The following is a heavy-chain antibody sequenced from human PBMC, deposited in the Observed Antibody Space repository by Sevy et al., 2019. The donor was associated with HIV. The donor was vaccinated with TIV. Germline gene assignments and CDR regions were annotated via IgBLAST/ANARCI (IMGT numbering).Heavy chain of an antibody. CDR1: GGTFSSYA. Sequence: ASVKVSCKASGGTFSSYAISWVRQAPGQGLEWMGGIIPIFNTANYAQRCQGRGTITADESTSTAYMELSSLRSEDTAVYYCARVRYCSGGSCYPGFDYWGQGTLVTVSS. D-gene: IGHD2-15*01. J-gene: IGHJ4*02. CDR2: IIPIFNTA. CDR3: ARVRYCSGGSCYPGFDY. V-gene: IGHV1-69*13.